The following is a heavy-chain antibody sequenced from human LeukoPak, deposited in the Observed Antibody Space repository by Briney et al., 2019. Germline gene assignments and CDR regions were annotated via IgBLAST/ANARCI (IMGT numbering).Heavy chain of an antibody. V-gene: IGHV3-11*04. CDR1: GFTFSDYY. CDR3: ARGFRRGYSYGYNFDY. CDR2: ISSSGSTI. J-gene: IGHJ4*02. D-gene: IGHD5-18*01. Sequence: GGSLRLSCAASGFTFSDYYMSWIRQAPGKGPEWVSYISSSGSTIYYGDSVKGRFTISRDNAKNSLYLKMNSLRDEDTAVYYCARGFRRGYSYGYNFDYWGQGTLVTVSS.